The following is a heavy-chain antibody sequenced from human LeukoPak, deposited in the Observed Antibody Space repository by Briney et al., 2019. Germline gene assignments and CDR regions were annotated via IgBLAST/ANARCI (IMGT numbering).Heavy chain of an antibody. V-gene: IGHV3-74*01. CDR3: ARDWYYGSGSYHFDY. J-gene: IGHJ4*02. CDR2: IYSDGSGR. D-gene: IGHD3-10*01. CDR1: GFTFSNYW. Sequence: GGSLRLSCAASGFTFSNYWMHWVRQAPGKGLVWVSRIYSDGSGRTYADSVQGRLTISRDNAKNSLYLQMNSLRAEDTAVYYCARDWYYGSGSYHFDYWGQGTLVTVSS.